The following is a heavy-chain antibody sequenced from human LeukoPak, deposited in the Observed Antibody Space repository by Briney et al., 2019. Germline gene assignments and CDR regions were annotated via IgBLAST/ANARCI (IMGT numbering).Heavy chain of an antibody. V-gene: IGHV3-23*01. J-gene: IGHJ6*03. CDR3: ARLGPHYYYYYMDV. D-gene: IGHD4-11*01. CDR1: GFTFSSYA. Sequence: GGSLRLSCAASGFTFSSYAMSWVRQAPGKGLEWVSAISGSGGSTYYADSVKGRFTISRDNSKNTLYLQMSSLRAEDTAVYYCARLGPHYYYYYMDVWGKGTTVTISS. CDR2: ISGSGGST.